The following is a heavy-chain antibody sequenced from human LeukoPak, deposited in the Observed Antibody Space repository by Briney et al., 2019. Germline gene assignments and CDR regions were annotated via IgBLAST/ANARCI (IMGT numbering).Heavy chain of an antibody. D-gene: IGHD6-13*01. Sequence: SETLSPTCAVYGGSFSGYYWSWIRQPPGKGLEWIGEINHSGSTNYNPSLKSRVTISVDTSKNQFSLKLSSVTAADTAVYYCAGGAVEAAAGTYYYYMDVWGKGTTVTISS. CDR2: INHSGST. J-gene: IGHJ6*03. V-gene: IGHV4-34*01. CDR1: GGSFSGYY. CDR3: AGGAVEAAAGTYYYYMDV.